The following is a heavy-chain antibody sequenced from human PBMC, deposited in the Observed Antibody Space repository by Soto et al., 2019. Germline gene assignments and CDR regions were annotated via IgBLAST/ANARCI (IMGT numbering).Heavy chain of an antibody. CDR1: GYSFTSYW. CDR2: IYPGDSDT. Sequence: PGESLKISCKGSGYSFTSYWIGWVRQTPGKGLEWMGIIYPGDSDTRYSPSFQGQVTISADKSISTAYLHWSSLRASDTAMYYCARPSSTIFGVVPSAPFDHRGQGSLVTVSS. CDR3: ARPSSTIFGVVPSAPFDH. J-gene: IGHJ4*02. V-gene: IGHV5-51*01. D-gene: IGHD3-3*01.